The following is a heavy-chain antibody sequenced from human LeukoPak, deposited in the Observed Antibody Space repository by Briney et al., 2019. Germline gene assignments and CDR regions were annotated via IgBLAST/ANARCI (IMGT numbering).Heavy chain of an antibody. J-gene: IGHJ3*02. CDR3: ARVSGSSGDAFDI. CDR2: ISSSGSTI. V-gene: IGHV3-48*03. Sequence: GGSLRLPCAASGFTFSSYEMNWVRQAPGKGLEWVSYISSSGSTIYYADSVKGRFTISRDNAKNSLYLQMNSLRAEDTAVYYCARVSGSSGDAFDIWGQGTMVTVSS. D-gene: IGHD1-26*01. CDR1: GFTFSSYE.